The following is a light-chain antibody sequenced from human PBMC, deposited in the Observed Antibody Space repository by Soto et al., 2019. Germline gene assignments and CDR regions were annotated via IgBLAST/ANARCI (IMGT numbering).Light chain of an antibody. J-gene: IGLJ2*01. Sequence: QSVLTQPPSASGTPGQTVTISCSGSSSNIGANYVYWYQQLPGTAPKLLIYRNKQRPSWVPDRFSGSRSGTSASLAISGLGSEDEAVYYCGTWDGSLSGVVFGGGTKLTVL. CDR3: GTWDGSLSGVV. CDR2: RNK. V-gene: IGLV1-47*01. CDR1: SSNIGANY.